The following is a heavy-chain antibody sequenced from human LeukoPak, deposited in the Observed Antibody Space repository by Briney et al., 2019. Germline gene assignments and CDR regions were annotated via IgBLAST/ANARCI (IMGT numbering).Heavy chain of an antibody. J-gene: IGHJ3*02. CDR3: ATDIRSNDAFDI. V-gene: IGHV1-24*01. CDR2: FDPEDGET. Sequence: ASVKVFCKVSGYTLTELSMHWVRQTPGKGLEWMGGFDPEDGETIYAQKFQGRVTMTEDTSTDTAYMELSSLRSEDTAVYYCATDIRSNDAFDIWGQGTMVTVSS. CDR1: GYTLTELS. D-gene: IGHD1-26*01.